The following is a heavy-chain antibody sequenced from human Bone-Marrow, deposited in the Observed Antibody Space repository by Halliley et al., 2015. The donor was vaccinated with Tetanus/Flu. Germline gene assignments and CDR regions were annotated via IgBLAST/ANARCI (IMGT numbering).Heavy chain of an antibody. Sequence: SLRLSCAASGFTFSNYALTWVRQAPGKGLEWVSGISGSGGSTYYADSVKGRFNISRDNSRKTLYLQLNSLRAEDTAVYYCARGARGPMEDEDTTFGWAYGHGRQVFYFDYWGQGTQVTVSS. CDR3: ARGARGPMEDEDTTFGWAYGHGRQVFYFDY. CDR1: GFTFSNYA. CDR2: ISGSGGST. D-gene: IGHD6-19*01. V-gene: IGHV3-23*01. J-gene: IGHJ4*02.